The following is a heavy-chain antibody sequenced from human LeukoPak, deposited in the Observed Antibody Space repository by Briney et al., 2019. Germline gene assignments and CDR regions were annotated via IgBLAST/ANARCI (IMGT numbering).Heavy chain of an antibody. CDR2: FHYSGTT. D-gene: IGHD5-18*01. J-gene: IGHJ4*02. CDR3: ARATAGNTYGATDS. V-gene: IGHV4-59*01. Sequence: SETLSLTCAVSGGSISGYYWIWIRQSPGEGLEWIGHFHYSGTTDYNPSLKSRVTISLDTSRKQFSLKLSSVSAADTAVYYCARATAGNTYGATDSWGQGTLVTASS. CDR1: GGSISGYY.